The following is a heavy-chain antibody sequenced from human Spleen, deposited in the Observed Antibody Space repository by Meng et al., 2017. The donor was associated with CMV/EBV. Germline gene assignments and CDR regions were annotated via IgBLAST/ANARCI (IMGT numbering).Heavy chain of an antibody. CDR1: GSTISSYA. Sequence: AAYGSTISSYARGWVRQAPGKGLEWVSVIYSGGSSTYYADSVKGRFTISRDNSKNTLYLQMNSLRAEDTAVYYCAAPYSSGSGIDYWGQGTLVTVSS. D-gene: IGHD6-19*01. CDR2: IYSGGSST. V-gene: IGHV3-23*03. J-gene: IGHJ4*02. CDR3: AAPYSSGSGIDY.